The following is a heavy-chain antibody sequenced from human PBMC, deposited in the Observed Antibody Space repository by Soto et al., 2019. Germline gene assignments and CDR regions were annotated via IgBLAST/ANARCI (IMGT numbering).Heavy chain of an antibody. CDR3: ARENPLDRFDP. V-gene: IGHV4-31*02. Sequence: PSETLSLTCTVSGGSITNGGFYWSWVRQHPGKGLEWIGYIYYSGSSNYNPSLKSRFTISGDTSKNQFSLRLSSVTAADTSVYYCARENPLDRFDPWGQGTLVTVSS. J-gene: IGHJ5*02. CDR2: IYYSGSS. CDR1: GGSITNGGFY.